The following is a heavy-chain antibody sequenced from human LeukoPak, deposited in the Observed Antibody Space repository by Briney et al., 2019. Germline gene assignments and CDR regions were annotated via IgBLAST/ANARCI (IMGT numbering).Heavy chain of an antibody. CDR2: ISFSSISYI. D-gene: IGHD5-18*01. CDR3: ARDANGALGYSFYYFDY. J-gene: IGHJ4*02. Sequence: PGGSLRLFCAASGFTFSSYRMNWVRQAPGKGLEWVSSISFSSISYIYYADSVKGRFTISRDTAKNSLFLQMNSLRAEDTAVYYCARDANGALGYSFYYFDYWGQGTLVTVSS. V-gene: IGHV3-21*01. CDR1: GFTFSSYR.